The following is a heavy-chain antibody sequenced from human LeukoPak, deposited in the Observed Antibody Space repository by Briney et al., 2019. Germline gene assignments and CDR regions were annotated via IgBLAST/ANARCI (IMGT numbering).Heavy chain of an antibody. V-gene: IGHV4-59*01. D-gene: IGHD1-26*01. CDR2: IYYSGRT. CDR3: AREEEWERYFDY. CDR1: GGSIKSNY. J-gene: IGHJ4*02. Sequence: SETLSLTCTVSGGSIKSNYWSWIRQPPGKGLEWIGDIYYSGRTNYNPSLKSRVIISVDTSKNQFSLKVSSVTAADTAVYYCAREEEWERYFDYWGQGTLVTVSS.